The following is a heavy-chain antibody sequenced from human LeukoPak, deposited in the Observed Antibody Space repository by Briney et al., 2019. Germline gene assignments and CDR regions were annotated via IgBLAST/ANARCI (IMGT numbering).Heavy chain of an antibody. D-gene: IGHD4-17*01. CDR3: ARVAGDDDAFDI. CDR2: MNPNSGNT. J-gene: IGHJ3*02. CDR1: GYTFTSYD. V-gene: IGHV1-8*01. Sequence: GASVKVSCKASGYTFTSYDINWVRQATGQGLEWMGWMNPNSGNTGCAQKFQGRVTMTRNTSISTAYMELSSLRSEDTAVYYCARVAGDDDAFDIWGQGTMVTVSS.